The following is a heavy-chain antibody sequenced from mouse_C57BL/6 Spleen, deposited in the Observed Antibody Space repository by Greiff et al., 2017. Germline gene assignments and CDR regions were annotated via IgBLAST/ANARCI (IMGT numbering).Heavy chain of an antibody. CDR2: FYPGSGST. Sequence: QVQLQQSGAELVKPGASVKLSCKASGYTFTEYSIHWVKQRSGQGLEWIGWFYPGSGSTKYNEKFKDKATLTADKSSSTVYMELRRLTSASSAVCFCARHEGVNTAVRGYFEFWGTGTTVTVSS. CDR3: ARHEGVNTAVRGYFEF. D-gene: IGHD1-1*01. J-gene: IGHJ1*03. V-gene: IGHV1-62-2*01. CDR1: GYTFTEYS.